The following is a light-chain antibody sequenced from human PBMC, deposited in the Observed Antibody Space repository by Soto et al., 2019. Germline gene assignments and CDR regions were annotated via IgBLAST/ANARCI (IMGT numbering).Light chain of an antibody. CDR3: AAWDDSLNSVV. CDR2: NNN. Sequence: QSVLTQPPSASGTPGQRVTISCSGSNSNIGSKTVNWYQQLPGTAPKLLFYNNNQRPSGVPDRFSGSKSGTSASLALSGLPSEDEADYYCAAWDDSLNSVVFGGGTKLTVL. J-gene: IGLJ2*01. V-gene: IGLV1-44*01. CDR1: NSNIGSKT.